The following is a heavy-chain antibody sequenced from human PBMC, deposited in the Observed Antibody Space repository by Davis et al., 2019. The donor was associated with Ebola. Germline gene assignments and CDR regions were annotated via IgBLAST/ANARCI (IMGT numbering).Heavy chain of an antibody. CDR1: GYIFSSYG. CDR2: SNDYDGDT. J-gene: IGHJ4*02. V-gene: IGHV1-18*01. Sequence: ASVKVSCKDSGYIFSSYGISWVRQAPGQGLEWMGYSNDYDGDTKYAQKFQGRVTMTTDTSTTTAYMELRSLRSDDTAVYYCARDFRGDYVFDYWGQGTLVTVSS. CDR3: ARDFRGDYVFDY. D-gene: IGHD4-17*01.